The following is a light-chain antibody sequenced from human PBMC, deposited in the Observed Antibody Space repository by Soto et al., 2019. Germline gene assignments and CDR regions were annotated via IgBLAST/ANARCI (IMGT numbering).Light chain of an antibody. J-gene: IGLJ1*01. CDR2: EVG. CDR1: SSDVGGYNY. Sequence: QSVLPQPASVSGSPGQSITISCTGTSSDVGGYNYVSWYQQHPGKAPKLMIYEVGNRPSGVSNRFSGSKSGNTASLTISGLQAEDEADYYCSSYTSSSTLYVFGTGTKVTVL. CDR3: SSYTSSSTLYV. V-gene: IGLV2-14*01.